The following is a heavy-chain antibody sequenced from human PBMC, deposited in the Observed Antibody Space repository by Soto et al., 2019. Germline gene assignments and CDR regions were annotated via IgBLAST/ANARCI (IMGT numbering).Heavy chain of an antibody. D-gene: IGHD3-22*01. CDR3: ARDFGAMIDPLGDY. V-gene: IGHV3-21*01. CDR2: ISSSSSYI. CDR1: GFTFSSYS. J-gene: IGHJ4*02. Sequence: GGSLRLSCAASGFTFSSYSMNRVRQAPGKGLEWVSSISSSSSYIYYADSVKGRFTISRDNAKNSLYLQMNSLRAEDTAVYYCARDFGAMIDPLGDYWGQGTLVTVSS.